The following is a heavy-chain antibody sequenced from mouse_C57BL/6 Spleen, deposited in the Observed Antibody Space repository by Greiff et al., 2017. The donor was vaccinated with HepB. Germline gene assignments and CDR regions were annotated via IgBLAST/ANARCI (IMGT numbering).Heavy chain of an antibody. D-gene: IGHD1-1*01. CDR3: AMGGTVVPLDY. CDR2: IHPSDSDT. Sequence: QVQLQPPGAELVKPGTSVKVSCKASGYTFTSYWMHWVKQRPGQGLEWIGRIHPSDSDTNYNQKFKGKATLTVDKSSSTAYMQRSSLTSEDSAVYYGAMGGTVVPLDYWGQGTTLTVSS. J-gene: IGHJ2*01. CDR1: GYTFTSYW. V-gene: IGHV1-74*01.